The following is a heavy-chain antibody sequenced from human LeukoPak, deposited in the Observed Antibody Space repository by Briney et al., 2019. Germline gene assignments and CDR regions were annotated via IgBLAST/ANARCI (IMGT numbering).Heavy chain of an antibody. CDR2: INPNSGGT. V-gene: IGHV1-2*06. J-gene: IGHJ4*02. Sequence: ASVTVSCKASGYTFTGYYMHWVRQAPGQGLEWMGRINPNSGGTNYAQKFQGRVTMTRDTSISTAYMELSRLRSDDTAVYYCARGRGDYYDSSGYYYDYWGQGTLVTVSS. D-gene: IGHD3-22*01. CDR1: GYTFTGYY. CDR3: ARGRGDYYDSSGYYYDY.